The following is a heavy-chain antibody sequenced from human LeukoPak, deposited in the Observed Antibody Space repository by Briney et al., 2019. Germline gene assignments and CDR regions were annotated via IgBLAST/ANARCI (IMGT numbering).Heavy chain of an antibody. CDR2: IWYDGSNK. D-gene: IGHD1-26*01. V-gene: IGHV3-33*01. J-gene: IGHJ2*01. CDR3: ARDYEWELPSGYFDL. Sequence: GGSLRLSCAASGFTFSSYGMHWVRQAPGKGLEWVAVIWYDGSNKYYADSVKGRFTISRDNSKNTLYLQMNSLRAEDTAVYYCARDYEWELPSGYFDLWGRGTLVTVSS. CDR1: GFTFSSYG.